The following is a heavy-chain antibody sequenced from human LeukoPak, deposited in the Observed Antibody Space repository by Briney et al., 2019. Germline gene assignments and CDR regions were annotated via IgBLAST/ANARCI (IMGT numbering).Heavy chain of an antibody. J-gene: IGHJ6*03. V-gene: IGHV3-30*02. CDR1: GFTFSSYG. CDR3: AKDSSSWYYYYYYMDV. D-gene: IGHD6-13*01. CDR2: IRYDGSNK. Sequence: GGSLRLSCAASGFTFSSYGMHWVRQAPGKGLEWVAFIRYDGSNKYYADSVKGRFTISRDNSKNTLYLQMNSLRAEDTAVYYCAKDSSSWYYYYYYMDVWGKGTTVTVSS.